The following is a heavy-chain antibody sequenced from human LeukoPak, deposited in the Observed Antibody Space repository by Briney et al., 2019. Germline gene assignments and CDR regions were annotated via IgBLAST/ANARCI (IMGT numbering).Heavy chain of an antibody. Sequence: ASVKVSCKASGYTFTSYDINWVRQATGQGLEWMGWMNPNSGNTGYAQKFQGRVTMTRNTSISTAYMELSSLRSEDTAVYYCASEGQLVHWIEDYWGQGTLVTVSS. CDR2: MNPNSGNT. V-gene: IGHV1-8*01. D-gene: IGHD6-6*01. CDR3: ASEGQLVHWIEDY. J-gene: IGHJ4*02. CDR1: GYTFTSYD.